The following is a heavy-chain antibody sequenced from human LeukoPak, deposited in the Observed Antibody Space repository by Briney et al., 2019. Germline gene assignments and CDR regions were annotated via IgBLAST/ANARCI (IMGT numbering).Heavy chain of an antibody. D-gene: IGHD5-12*01. CDR2: INPSGGST. Sequence: GASVKVSCKASGYTFTSYYMHWVRQAPGQGLEWMGIINPSGGSTSYAQKFQGRVTMTRDTSTSTVYIELSSLRSEDTAVYYCASSQPSNSGWVWSQRLLGYWGQGTLVTVSS. V-gene: IGHV1-46*03. J-gene: IGHJ4*02. CDR1: GYTFTSYY. CDR3: ASSQPSNSGWVWSQRLLGY.